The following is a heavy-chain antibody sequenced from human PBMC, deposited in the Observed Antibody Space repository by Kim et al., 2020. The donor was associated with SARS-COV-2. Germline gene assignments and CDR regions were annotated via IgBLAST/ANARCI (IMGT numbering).Heavy chain of an antibody. CDR1: GFTFSAHA. CDR2: IAYDGSHI. CDR3: LAEIGSRSFDH. D-gene: IGHD3-10*01. J-gene: IGHJ4*02. V-gene: IGHV3-30*04. Sequence: GGSLRLSCAASGFTFSAHALHWVRQAPGKGLEWVAHIAYDGSHISYPDSVKGRFIISRDNTKSTLYLHMNSLRPEDTAAYYCLAEIGSRSFDHWGQGTMV.